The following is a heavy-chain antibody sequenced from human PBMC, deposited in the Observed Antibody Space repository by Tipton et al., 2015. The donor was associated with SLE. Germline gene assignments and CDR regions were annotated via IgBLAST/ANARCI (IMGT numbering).Heavy chain of an antibody. J-gene: IGHJ4*02. Sequence: TLSLTCTVSGGSIRSSNYYWGWIRQPPGKGLEWIGSVYYSGSTNYNPSLKSRVTISVDTSKNQFSPKLCSVTAADTAVYYCARRVRGGWYDYWGQGTLVTVSS. CDR1: GGSIRSSNYY. D-gene: IGHD6-19*01. V-gene: IGHV4-39*07. CDR2: VYYSGST. CDR3: ARRVRGGWYDY.